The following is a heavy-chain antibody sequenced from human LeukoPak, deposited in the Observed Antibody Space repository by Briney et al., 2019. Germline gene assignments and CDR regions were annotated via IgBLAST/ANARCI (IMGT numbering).Heavy chain of an antibody. D-gene: IGHD3-10*01. CDR3: ARGNYFDY. J-gene: IGHJ4*02. V-gene: IGHV3-21*01. CDR1: GFTFSSYS. Sequence: GALRPSCAASGFTFSSYSMHWVRQAPGKGLEWVSSISTTTYTYYADSVKGRFTISRDNAKNSLYLQMNSLRAEDTGVYYCARGNYFDYWGQGTLVTVSS. CDR2: ISTTTYT.